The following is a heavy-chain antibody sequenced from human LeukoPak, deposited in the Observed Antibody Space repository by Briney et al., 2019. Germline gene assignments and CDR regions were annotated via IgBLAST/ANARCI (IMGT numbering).Heavy chain of an antibody. Sequence: SETLSLTCAVYGGSFIGYYWSWIRQPPGKGLEWIGEINHSGSTNYNPSLKSRVTISVDTSKNQFSLKLSSVTAADTAVYYCAREQRIAVPEEVYWGQGTLVTVSS. D-gene: IGHD6-19*01. J-gene: IGHJ4*02. CDR2: INHSGST. CDR3: AREQRIAVPEEVY. V-gene: IGHV4-34*01. CDR1: GGSFIGYY.